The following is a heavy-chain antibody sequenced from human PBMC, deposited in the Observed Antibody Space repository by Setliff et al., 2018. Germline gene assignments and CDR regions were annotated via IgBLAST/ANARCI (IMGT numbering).Heavy chain of an antibody. CDR1: GYSISSGYF. CDR3: ARSGDYIWGSYRPYYFDH. Sequence: PSETLSLTCAVSGYSISSGYFWGWIRQPPGKGLEWIGSIYHSGTIYYNPSLKSRVTISVDTSKNQVSLKLSSVTAADTAVYYCARSGDYIWGSYRPYYFDHWGQGTLVTVSS. J-gene: IGHJ4*02. V-gene: IGHV4-38-2*01. CDR2: IYHSGTI. D-gene: IGHD3-16*02.